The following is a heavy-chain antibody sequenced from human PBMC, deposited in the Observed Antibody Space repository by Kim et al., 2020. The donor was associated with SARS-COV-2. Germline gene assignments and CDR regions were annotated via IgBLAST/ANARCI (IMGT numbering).Heavy chain of an antibody. D-gene: IGHD6-19*01. CDR3: ARGNRWLVYYYYGMDV. CDR1: GDSVSSNSAA. CDR2: TYYRSKWYN. V-gene: IGHV6-1*01. J-gene: IGHJ6*02. Sequence: SQTLSLTCAISGDSVSSNSAAWNWIRQSPSRGLEWLGRTYYRSKWYNDYAVSVKSRITINPDTSKNQFSLQLNSVTPEDTAVYYCARGNRWLVYYYYGMDVWGQGTTVTVSS.